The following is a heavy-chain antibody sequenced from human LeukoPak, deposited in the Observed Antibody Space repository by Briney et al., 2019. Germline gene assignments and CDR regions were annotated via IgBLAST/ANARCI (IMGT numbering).Heavy chain of an antibody. D-gene: IGHD3-22*01. Sequence: SVTVSCTASGGTFSSYAISWVRQAPGQGLEWMGGIIPIFGTANYAQKFQGRVTITADESTSTAYMELSSLRSEDTAVYYCAGGNGDYYDSSGSPFDPWGQGTLVTVSS. J-gene: IGHJ5*02. CDR1: GGTFSSYA. CDR2: IIPIFGTA. V-gene: IGHV1-69*13. CDR3: AGGNGDYYDSSGSPFDP.